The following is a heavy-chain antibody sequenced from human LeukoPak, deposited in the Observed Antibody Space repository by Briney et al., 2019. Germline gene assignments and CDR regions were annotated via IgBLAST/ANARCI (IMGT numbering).Heavy chain of an antibody. J-gene: IGHJ5*02. D-gene: IGHD2-2*01. CDR1: GFTFSSYS. CDR2: ISSSSSYI. V-gene: IGHV3-21*01. Sequence: GGSLRLSCAASGFTFSSYSMNWVRQAPGKGLEWVSSISSSSSYIYYADSVKGRFTISRDNAKNSLYLQMNSLRAEDTAVYYCARGRVPRGVVVPAAIGNWFDPWGQGTLVTVSS. CDR3: ARGRVPRGVVVPAAIGNWFDP.